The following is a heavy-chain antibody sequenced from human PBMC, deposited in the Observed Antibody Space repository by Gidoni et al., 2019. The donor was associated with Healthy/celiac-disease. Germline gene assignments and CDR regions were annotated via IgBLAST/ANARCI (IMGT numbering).Heavy chain of an antibody. J-gene: IGHJ3*02. D-gene: IGHD3-22*01. CDR3: ARGNTMIVVGPRSHGVDAFDI. Sequence: EVQLVQSGAEVKKPGESLKISCKGSGYSFTSYWIGWVRQMPGKGLEWMGIIYPGDSDTRYSPSFQGQVTISADKSISTAYLQWSSLKASDTAMYYCARGNTMIVVGPRSHGVDAFDIWGQGTMVTVSS. V-gene: IGHV5-51*01. CDR1: GYSFTSYW. CDR2: IYPGDSDT.